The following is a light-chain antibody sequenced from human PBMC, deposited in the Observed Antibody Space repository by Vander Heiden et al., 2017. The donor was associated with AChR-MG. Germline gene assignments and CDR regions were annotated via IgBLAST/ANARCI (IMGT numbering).Light chain of an antibody. J-gene: IGKJ3*01. CDR3: QQYDNVPPT. CDR2: DAS. CDR1: QDISNY. Sequence: DIQMTQSPSSLSASVGDRVTLTCQASQDISNYLNWYQQKPGKAPKLMIYDASNLETGVPSRFSGSGSGTDFTFTISSLQPEDIATYYCQQYDNVPPTFGPGTKVDIK. V-gene: IGKV1-33*01.